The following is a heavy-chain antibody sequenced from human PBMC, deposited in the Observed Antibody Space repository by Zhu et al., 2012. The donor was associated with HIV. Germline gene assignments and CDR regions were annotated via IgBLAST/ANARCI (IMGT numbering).Heavy chain of an antibody. CDR3: ARHYYYGSGSYYNAYFQH. V-gene: IGHV4-34*01. CDR2: INHSGST. CDR1: GGSFSGYY. J-gene: IGHJ1*01. D-gene: IGHD3-10*01. Sequence: QVQLQQWGAGLLKPSETLSLTCAVYGGSFSGYYWSWIRQPPGKGLEWIGEINHSGSTNYNPSLKSRVTISVDTSKNQFSLKLSSVTAADTAVYYCARHYYYGSGSYYNAYFQHWGQGTLVHRLL.